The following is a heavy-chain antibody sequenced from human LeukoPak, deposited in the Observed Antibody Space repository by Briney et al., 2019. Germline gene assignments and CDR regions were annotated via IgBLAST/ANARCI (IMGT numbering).Heavy chain of an antibody. CDR1: GFNLDEYA. D-gene: IGHD4-23*01. V-gene: IGHV3-9*01. J-gene: IGHJ5*02. Sequence: PGRSLRLSCVASGFNLDEYAMHWVRQAPGKGLEWGSGISWNGGNVGYADSVKGRVTVSRDNAKNSLYLQLSSLRPEDTALYYCAKGASVWLLESRFDPWGQGTLVTVSS. CDR2: ISWNGGNV. CDR3: AKGASVWLLESRFDP.